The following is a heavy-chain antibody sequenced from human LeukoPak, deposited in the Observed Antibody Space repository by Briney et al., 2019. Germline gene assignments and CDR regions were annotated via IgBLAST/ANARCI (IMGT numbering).Heavy chain of an antibody. CDR3: AKDNYYDSSGYPDH. J-gene: IGHJ4*02. CDR1: GFTFSSYA. D-gene: IGHD3-22*01. V-gene: IGHV3-23*01. Sequence: GGSLRLSCAASGFTFSSYAMSWVRQAPGKGLEWVSAISGSGGSTYYADSVKGRFTISRDNSKNTLYLQVNSLRAEDTAVYYCAKDNYYDSSGYPDHWGQGTLVTVSS. CDR2: ISGSGGST.